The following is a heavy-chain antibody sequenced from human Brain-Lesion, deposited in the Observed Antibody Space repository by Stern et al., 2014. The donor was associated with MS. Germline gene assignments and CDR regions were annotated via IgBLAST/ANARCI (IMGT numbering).Heavy chain of an antibody. CDR2: INPNSGGT. J-gene: IGHJ4*02. D-gene: IGHD2-2*01. Sequence: QLVQSGAEVKKPGASVRVSCEASGNSFTHFYIHWVRPAPGQELVWMGWINPNSGGTKFAQKLQGWVTITRDTSRTTAYMEVTSLTSDDTAVYYCARGGRYYADYWGQGTLVTVSS. CDR1: GNSFTHFY. V-gene: IGHV1-2*04. CDR3: ARGGRYYADY.